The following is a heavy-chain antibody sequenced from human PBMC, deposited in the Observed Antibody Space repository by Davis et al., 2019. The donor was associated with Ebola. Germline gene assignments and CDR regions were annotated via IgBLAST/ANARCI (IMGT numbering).Heavy chain of an antibody. CDR2: ISAYNGNT. CDR3: AGGRSSSWFK. V-gene: IGHV1-18*01. Sequence: ASVKVSCKASGYTFTSYGISWVRQAPGQGLEWMGWISAYNGNTNYAQKLQGRVTMTRNTSISTAYMELSSLRSEDTAVYYCAGGRSSSWFKWGQGTLVTVSS. CDR1: GYTFTSYG. D-gene: IGHD6-13*01. J-gene: IGHJ4*02.